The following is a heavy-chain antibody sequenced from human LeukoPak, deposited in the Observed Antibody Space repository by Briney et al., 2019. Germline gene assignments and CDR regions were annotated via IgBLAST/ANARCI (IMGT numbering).Heavy chain of an antibody. CDR3: AKIRIPYDILTGYYIDY. CDR1: GFTFSSYA. Sequence: GGSLRLSCAASGFTFSSYAMHWVRQAPGKGLEWVAAISYAGSNKYYADSVKGRFTISRDNSNNTVFLQMNSLRAEDTAVYYCAKIRIPYDILTGYYIDYWGQGTLVTVSS. D-gene: IGHD3-9*01. CDR2: ISYAGSNK. V-gene: IGHV3-30-3*02. J-gene: IGHJ4*02.